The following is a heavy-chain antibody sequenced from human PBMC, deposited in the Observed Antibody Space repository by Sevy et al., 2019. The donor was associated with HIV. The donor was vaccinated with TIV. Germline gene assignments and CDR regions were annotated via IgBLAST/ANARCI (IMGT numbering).Heavy chain of an antibody. J-gene: IGHJ5*02. D-gene: IGHD2-15*01. CDR2: FDPEDGET. V-gene: IGHV1-24*01. Sequence: ASVKVSCKVSGYTLTELSMHWVRQAPGKGLEWMGGFDPEDGETIYAQKFQGRVTMTGDKSTDQAYMELSSLRSEDTAVYYCATDLRRYCSGGSCYWFDPWGQGTLVTVSS. CDR3: ATDLRRYCSGGSCYWFDP. CDR1: GYTLTELS.